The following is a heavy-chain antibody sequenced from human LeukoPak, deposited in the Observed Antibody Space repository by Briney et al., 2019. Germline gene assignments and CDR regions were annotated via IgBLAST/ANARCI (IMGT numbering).Heavy chain of an antibody. Sequence: GGSLRLSCAASGFTFSSYWMSWVRQAPGKGLEWVANIKQDGSEKYYVDSVKGRFTISRDNAKNSLYLQMNSLRAEDTAVYYCARATYYYDSSGYYSTQQAFDIWGQGTMVTVSS. J-gene: IGHJ3*02. CDR1: GFTFSSYW. D-gene: IGHD3-22*01. CDR2: IKQDGSEK. V-gene: IGHV3-7*01. CDR3: ARATYYYDSSGYYSTQQAFDI.